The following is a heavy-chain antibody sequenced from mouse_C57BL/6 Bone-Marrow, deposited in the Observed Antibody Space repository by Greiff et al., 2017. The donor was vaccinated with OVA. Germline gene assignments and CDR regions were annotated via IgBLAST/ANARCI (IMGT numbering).Heavy chain of an antibody. CDR3: ARSGTTVKYFDY. J-gene: IGHJ2*01. CDR1: GYTFTDYY. D-gene: IGHD1-1*01. V-gene: IGHV1-26*01. CDR2: INPNNGGT. Sequence: EVQLHQSGPELVKPGASVKISCKASGYTFTDYYMNWVKQSHGKSLEWIGDINPNNGGTSYNQKFKGKATLTVDKSSSTAYMELRSLTSEDSAVYYCARSGTTVKYFDYWGQGTTLTVSS.